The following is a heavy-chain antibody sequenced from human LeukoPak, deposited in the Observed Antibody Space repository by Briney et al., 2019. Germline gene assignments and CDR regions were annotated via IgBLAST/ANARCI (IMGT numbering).Heavy chain of an antibody. V-gene: IGHV3-30*04. CDR3: ARGYYYGSGSYFDY. Sequence: SLTVSCAASGFTFSSYAMHWVRQAPGKGLEWVAVISYDGRNKYYADSVTAGLTISRDNSKNTLYLQMNSLRAEDTAVYYCARGYYYGSGSYFDYWGQGSLASVSS. CDR2: ISYDGRNK. CDR1: GFTFSSYA. D-gene: IGHD3-10*01. J-gene: IGHJ4*02.